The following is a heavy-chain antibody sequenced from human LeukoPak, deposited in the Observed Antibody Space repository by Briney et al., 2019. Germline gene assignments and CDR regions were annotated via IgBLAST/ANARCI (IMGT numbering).Heavy chain of an antibody. Sequence: SETLSLTCAVYGGSFSGYYWSWIRQPPGKGLEWIGEINHSGGTNYNPSLKSRVTISVDTSKNQFSLKLSSVTAADTAVYYCARRPSLRYFDWLNAFDIWGQGTMVTVSS. D-gene: IGHD3-9*01. CDR2: INHSGGT. CDR3: ARRPSLRYFDWLNAFDI. CDR1: GGSFSGYY. J-gene: IGHJ3*02. V-gene: IGHV4-34*01.